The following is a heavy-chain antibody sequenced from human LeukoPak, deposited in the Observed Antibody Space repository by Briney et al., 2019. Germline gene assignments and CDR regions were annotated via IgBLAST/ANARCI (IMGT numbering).Heavy chain of an antibody. CDR3: ARDGSIAPSSLSYYGMDV. J-gene: IGHJ6*02. D-gene: IGHD6-6*01. CDR2: ISSSSSYI. V-gene: IGHV3-21*01. Sequence: GGSLRLSCAASGFTFSSYSMNWVRQAPGKGLEWVSSISSSSSYIYYADSVKGRFTISRDNAKNSLYLQMNSLRAEDTAVYYCARDGSIAPSSLSYYGMDVWGQGTTVPSP. CDR1: GFTFSSYS.